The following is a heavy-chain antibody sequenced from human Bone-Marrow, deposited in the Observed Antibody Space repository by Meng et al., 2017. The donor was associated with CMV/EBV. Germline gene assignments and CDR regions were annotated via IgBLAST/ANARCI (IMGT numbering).Heavy chain of an antibody. CDR2: ISSSSSYI. J-gene: IGHJ4*02. D-gene: IGHD2-2*01. Sequence: GGSLRLSCAASGFTFSSYGMHWVRQAPGKGLEWVSSISSSSSYIYYADSVKGRFTISRDNAKNSLYLQMNSLRAEDTAVYYCARDGTGTDQYQLHSYFDYWGQGTLVTVSS. V-gene: IGHV3-21*01. CDR1: GFTFSSYG. CDR3: ARDGTGTDQYQLHSYFDY.